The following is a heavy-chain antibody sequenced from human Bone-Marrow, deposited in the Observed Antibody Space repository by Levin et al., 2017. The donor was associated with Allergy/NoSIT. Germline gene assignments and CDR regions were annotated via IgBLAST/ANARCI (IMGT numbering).Heavy chain of an antibody. D-gene: IGHD2/OR15-2a*01. CDR1: GFMFDDYA. CDR3: AGGRDLTTSTRGEDWFDP. V-gene: IGHV3-9*01. Sequence: GGSLRLSCAASGFMFDDYAMHWVRQSPGKGLEWVSGISWNSANIGYADSVNGRFTISRDNSKNSLFLQMNSLRAEDTASYDCAGGRDLTTSTRGEDWFDPWGQGTQVTVSS. J-gene: IGHJ5*02. CDR2: ISWNSANI.